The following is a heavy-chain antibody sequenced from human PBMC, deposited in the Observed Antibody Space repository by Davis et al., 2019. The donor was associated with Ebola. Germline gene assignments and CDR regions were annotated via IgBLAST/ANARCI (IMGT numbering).Heavy chain of an antibody. CDR3: ARSYPYYDFWSGYYADAFDI. Sequence: ASVKVSCKASGYTFTSYGISWVRQAPGQGLEWMGWISAYNGNTNYAQKLQGRVTMTTDTSTSTAYMELRSLRSDDTAVYYCARSYPYYDFWSGYYADAFDIWGQGTMVTVSS. CDR1: GYTFTSYG. J-gene: IGHJ3*02. V-gene: IGHV1-18*01. CDR2: ISAYNGNT. D-gene: IGHD3-3*01.